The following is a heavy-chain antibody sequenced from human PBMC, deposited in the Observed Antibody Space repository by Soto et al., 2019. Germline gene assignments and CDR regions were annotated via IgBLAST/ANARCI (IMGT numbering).Heavy chain of an antibody. D-gene: IGHD3-22*01. V-gene: IGHV3-30-3*01. CDR1: GFTFSSYA. CDR3: ARGGWTRWYYDSSGDGYFDY. J-gene: IGHJ4*02. CDR2: ISYDGSNK. Sequence: QVQLVESGGGVVQPGRSLRLSCAASGFTFSSYAMHWVRQAPGKGLEWVAVISYDGSNKYYADSVKGRFTISRDNSKNTLYLQMNSLRAEDTAVYYCARGGWTRWYYDSSGDGYFDYWGQGTLVTVSS.